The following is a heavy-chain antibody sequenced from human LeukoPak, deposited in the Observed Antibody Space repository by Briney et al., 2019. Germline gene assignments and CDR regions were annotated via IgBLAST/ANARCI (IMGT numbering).Heavy chain of an antibody. D-gene: IGHD1-26*01. V-gene: IGHV4-4*07. CDR2: IYTSGST. J-gene: IGHJ4*02. CDR3: AGGGATNWAYYFDY. CDR1: GGSISSYY. Sequence: KPSETLSLTCTVSGGSISSYYWSWIRQPAGKGLEWIGRIYTSGSTNYNPSLKSRVTMSVDTSKNQFPLKLSSVTAADTAVYYCAGGGATNWAYYFDYWGQGTLVTVSS.